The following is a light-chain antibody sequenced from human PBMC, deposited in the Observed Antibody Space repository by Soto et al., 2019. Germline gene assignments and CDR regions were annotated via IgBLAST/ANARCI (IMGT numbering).Light chain of an antibody. V-gene: IGKV3-20*01. CDR2: GAS. Sequence: EIVLTQSPGTLSLSPGERATLSCRASQSVGTYLAWYQQKPGQAPRLLMYGASSRATGIPDRFSGSGSGTDFTLTISRLEPEDLAVYSCQQYVSIPLTLGGGTKVDIK. CDR3: QQYVSIPLT. CDR1: QSVGTY. J-gene: IGKJ4*01.